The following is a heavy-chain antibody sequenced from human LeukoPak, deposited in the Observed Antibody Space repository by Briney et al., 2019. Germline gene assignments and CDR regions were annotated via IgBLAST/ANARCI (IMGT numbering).Heavy chain of an antibody. J-gene: IGHJ3*02. V-gene: IGHV1-2*02. CDR2: INPNSGGT. D-gene: IGHD2-2*01. Sequence: ASVKVSCKASGYTFTGYYMHWVRQAPGQGLEWMGWINPNSGGTNYARKFQGRVTMTRDTSISTAYMELSRLRSDDTAVYYCARELGYCSSTSCYAGALDIWGQGTMVTVSS. CDR1: GYTFTGYY. CDR3: ARELGYCSSTSCYAGALDI.